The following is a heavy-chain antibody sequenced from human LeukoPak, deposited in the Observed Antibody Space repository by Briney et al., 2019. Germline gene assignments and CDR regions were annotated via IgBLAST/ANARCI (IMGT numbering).Heavy chain of an antibody. CDR3: ARDLWAQQSRRYYYYMDV. J-gene: IGHJ6*03. V-gene: IGHV1-2*02. D-gene: IGHD6-13*01. CDR2: INPNSGGT. CDR1: GYTFTGYY. Sequence: ASVKVSCKASGYTFTGYYMHWVRQAPGQGLGWMGWINPNSGGTNYAQKFQGRVTMTRDTSISTAYMELSRLRSDDTAVYYCARDLWAQQSRRYYYYMDVWGKVTTVTVSS.